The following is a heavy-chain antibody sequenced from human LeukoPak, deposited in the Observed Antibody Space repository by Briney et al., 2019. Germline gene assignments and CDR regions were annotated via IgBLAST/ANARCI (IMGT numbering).Heavy chain of an antibody. V-gene: IGHV1-18*01. CDR3: ARDSHYYDTSGYPDY. CDR2: ISAYNGNT. J-gene: IGHJ4*02. Sequence: GASVKVSCKASGYTFATYGISWVRQAPGQGLEWMGWISAYNGNTNYAQNLQGRVTMTTDTSTSTAYMELRSLRSDDTAVYYCARDSHYYDTSGYPDYWGQGTLVTVSS. CDR1: GYTFATYG. D-gene: IGHD3-22*01.